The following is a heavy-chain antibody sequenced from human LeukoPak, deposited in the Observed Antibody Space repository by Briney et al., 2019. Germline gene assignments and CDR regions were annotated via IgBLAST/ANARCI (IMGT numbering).Heavy chain of an antibody. D-gene: IGHD2-2*01. V-gene: IGHV1-46*01. CDR3: ARGPYCSSTSCYWSYYYYYGMDV. Sequence: ASVKVSCKASGYTFTSYCMHWVRQAPGQGLEWMGIINPSGGSTSHAQKFQGRVTMTRDTSTSTVYMELSSLRSEDTAVYYCARGPYCSSTSCYWSYYYYYGMDVWGKGTTVTVSS. CDR1: GYTFTSYC. CDR2: INPSGGST. J-gene: IGHJ6*04.